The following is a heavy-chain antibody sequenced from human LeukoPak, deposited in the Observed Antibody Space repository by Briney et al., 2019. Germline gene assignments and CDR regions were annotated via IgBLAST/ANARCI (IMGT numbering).Heavy chain of an antibody. D-gene: IGHD2-15*01. CDR1: GFSLSTSGVA. J-gene: IGHJ4*02. Sequence: SGPTLVNPTQTLTLTRTFSGFSLSTSGVAVGWIRQPPGKALEWLALIYWDDDTRYSPSLKSRLTITKDTSKNQVVLTMTNMDPVDTATYYCAHRPPPGSYGGSYPFDYWGQGTLVTVSS. CDR3: AHRPPPGSYGGSYPFDY. V-gene: IGHV2-5*02. CDR2: IYWDDDT.